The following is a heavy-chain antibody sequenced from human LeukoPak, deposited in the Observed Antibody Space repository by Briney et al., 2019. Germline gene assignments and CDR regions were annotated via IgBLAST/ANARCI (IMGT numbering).Heavy chain of an antibody. CDR1: GGTFSSYA. V-gene: IGHV1-69*13. CDR2: IIPIFGTA. J-gene: IGHJ5*02. Sequence: VASVKVSCKASGGTFSSYAISWVRQAPRQGLEWMGGIIPIFGTANYAQKFQGRVTITADESTSTAYMELSSLRSEDTAVYYCARSGYGSGSYYAGTWGQGTLVTVSS. D-gene: IGHD3-10*01. CDR3: ARSGYGSGSYYAGT.